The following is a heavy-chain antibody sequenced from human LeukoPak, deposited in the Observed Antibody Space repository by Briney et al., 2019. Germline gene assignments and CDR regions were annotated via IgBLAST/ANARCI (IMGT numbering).Heavy chain of an antibody. CDR2: LYSGGNT. J-gene: IGHJ5*02. V-gene: IGHV3-66*01. D-gene: IGHD1-1*01. CDR3: ARDIPELVIP. CDR1: GFTVSSPY. Sequence: TGGSLRLSCAVSGFTVSSPYMSWVRQAPGKGLEWVSVLYSGGNTYYPDSVRARFTISRDSSKNTLYLQMNSLRAEDTAVYYCARDIPELVIPWGQGTLVTVSS.